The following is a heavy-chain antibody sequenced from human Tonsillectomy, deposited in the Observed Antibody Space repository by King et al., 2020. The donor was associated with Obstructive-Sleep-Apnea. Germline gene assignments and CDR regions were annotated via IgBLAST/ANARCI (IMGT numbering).Heavy chain of an antibody. CDR2: IYYSGST. V-gene: IGHV4-39*07. J-gene: IGHJ3*02. Sequence: QLQESGPGLVKPSETLSLTCTVSGGSISSSSYNWGWIRQPPGKGLEWIGSIYYSGSTYYNTSLKRRVTISVDTSKKQFSLRLSSVTAAETAVYYCAEDQGYYRSGGYFDAFDIWGQGTMVTVSS. CDR3: AEDQGYYRSGGYFDAFDI. D-gene: IGHD3-22*01. CDR1: GGSISSSSYN.